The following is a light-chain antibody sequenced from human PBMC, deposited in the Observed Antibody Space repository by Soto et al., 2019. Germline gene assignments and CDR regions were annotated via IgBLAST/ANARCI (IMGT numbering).Light chain of an antibody. CDR1: QSIANY. CDR2: AAS. CDR3: QQCYSTSYT. J-gene: IGKJ2*01. V-gene: IGKV1-39*01. Sequence: DIQMTQSPSSLSASVGDRVTITCRASQSIANYFNWYQQTPGKAPNLLIYAASTLQTGVPSRFSGSGSGTDFTLTISSLQPEDLGTYYCQQCYSTSYTFGQGAKLEIK.